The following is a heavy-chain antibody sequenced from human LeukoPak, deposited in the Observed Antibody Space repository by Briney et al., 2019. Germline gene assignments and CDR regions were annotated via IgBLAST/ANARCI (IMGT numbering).Heavy chain of an antibody. V-gene: IGHV4-39*01. CDR2: IYYSGST. CDR3: ARGNRKGKTAAGIVD. CDR1: GGSISSSSYY. D-gene: IGHD6-13*01. Sequence: SETLSLTCTVSGGSISSSSYYWGWIRRPPGKGLEWIGSIYYSGSTYYNPSLKSRVTISEDTSKNQLSLMVSSVTAADTAVYYCARGNRKGKTAAGIVDWGQGTLVTVSS. J-gene: IGHJ4*02.